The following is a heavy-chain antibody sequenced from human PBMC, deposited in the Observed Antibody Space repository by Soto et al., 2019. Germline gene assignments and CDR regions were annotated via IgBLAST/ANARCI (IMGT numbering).Heavy chain of an antibody. Sequence: EVQLLESGGGLVQPGGPLGPPCAALGLGFSTYARSWSAKPQGKGREWVSGLFGGGDGIAYADSVKGRFTISRDNSNNMLYLQMHSLRAEDTAVYYCAKDRQPDGRWPFDHWGQGTLVTVSS. CDR2: LFGGGDGI. J-gene: IGHJ4*02. D-gene: IGHD2-8*01. CDR1: GLGFSTYA. V-gene: IGHV3-23*01. CDR3: AKDRQPDGRWPFDH.